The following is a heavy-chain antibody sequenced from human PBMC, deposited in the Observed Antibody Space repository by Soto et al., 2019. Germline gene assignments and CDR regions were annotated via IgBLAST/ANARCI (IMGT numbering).Heavy chain of an antibody. CDR2: ISSSSSYI. V-gene: IGHV3-21*01. CDR3: ARTDTLYCSGGSCTFDY. J-gene: IGHJ4*02. Sequence: GSLRLSCAASGFTFSSYSMNWVRQAPGKGLEWVSSISSSSSYIYYADSVKGRFTISRDNAKNSLYLQMNSLRAEDTAVYYCARTDTLYCSGGSCTFDYWGQGTLVTVSS. CDR1: GFTFSSYS. D-gene: IGHD2-15*01.